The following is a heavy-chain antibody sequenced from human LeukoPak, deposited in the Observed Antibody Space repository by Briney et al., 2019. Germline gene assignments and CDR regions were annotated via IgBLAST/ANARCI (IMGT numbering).Heavy chain of an antibody. D-gene: IGHD1-26*01. Sequence: ASLKVSCKASGYTFNSYGISWVRQAPGQGLEWMGRVSAYNGHTNYAQKFQGRVTMTTDTSTSTAYMELRSLRSDDTAVYYCARWGARAFDIWGQGTMVTVSS. CDR1: GYTFNSYG. CDR2: VSAYNGHT. CDR3: ARWGARAFDI. V-gene: IGHV1-18*01. J-gene: IGHJ3*02.